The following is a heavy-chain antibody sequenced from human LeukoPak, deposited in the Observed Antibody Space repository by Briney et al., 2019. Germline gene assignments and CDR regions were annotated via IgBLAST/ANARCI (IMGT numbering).Heavy chain of an antibody. CDR2: IYHSGST. V-gene: IGHV4-38-2*02. Sequence: PSETLSLTCTVSGYSISSGYYWGWIRQPPGKGLEWIGSIYHSGSTYYNPSLKSRVTISVDTSKNQFSLKLSSVTAADTAVYYCARTECGGDCYSFDYWGQGTLVTVS. CDR1: GYSISSGYY. CDR3: ARTECGGDCYSFDY. J-gene: IGHJ4*02. D-gene: IGHD2-21*02.